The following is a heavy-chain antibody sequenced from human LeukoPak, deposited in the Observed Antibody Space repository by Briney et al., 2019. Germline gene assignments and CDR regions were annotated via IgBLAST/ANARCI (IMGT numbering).Heavy chain of an antibody. Sequence: GGSLRLSCAASGFTFSSYGMHWVRQAPGKELEWVAVIWYGGSNKYYADSVKGRFTISRDNSKNTLYLQMNSLRAEDTAVYYCAKADQQLVLKNWGQGTLVTVSS. CDR3: AKADQQLVLKN. CDR1: GFTFSSYG. J-gene: IGHJ4*02. CDR2: IWYGGSNK. D-gene: IGHD6-13*01. V-gene: IGHV3-30*02.